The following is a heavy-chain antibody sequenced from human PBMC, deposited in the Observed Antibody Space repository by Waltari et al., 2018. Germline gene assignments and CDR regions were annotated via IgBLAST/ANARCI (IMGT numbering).Heavy chain of an antibody. CDR2: IYTSGST. Sequence: QVQLQESGPGLVKPSETLSLTCTVSGGSISSYYWSWIRQPAGKGLEWIGRIYTSGSTNYNPSLKSRVTMSVDTSKNQFSLKLSSVTAADTAVYYCARDRRGCSSTSCYARFDPWGQGTLDTVSS. J-gene: IGHJ5*02. V-gene: IGHV4-4*07. CDR1: GGSISSYY. CDR3: ARDRRGCSSTSCYARFDP. D-gene: IGHD2-2*01.